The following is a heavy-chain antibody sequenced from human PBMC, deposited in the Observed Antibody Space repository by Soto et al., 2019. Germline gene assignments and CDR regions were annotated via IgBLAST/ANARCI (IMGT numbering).Heavy chain of an antibody. CDR2: IWYDGSVK. J-gene: IGHJ3*02. V-gene: IGHV3-33*01. CDR1: GFTFSNHA. Sequence: QVQLVESGGGVVQPGRSLRLSCAASGFTFSNHAMHWVRQAPGKGLEWVAQIWYDGSVKNYADSMKGRFTVSRDSPKNTLFLQMNSLRVEATAVYYCARAGQHLAPYAFDIWGQGTLVTVSS. CDR3: ARAGQHLAPYAFDI. D-gene: IGHD6-13*01.